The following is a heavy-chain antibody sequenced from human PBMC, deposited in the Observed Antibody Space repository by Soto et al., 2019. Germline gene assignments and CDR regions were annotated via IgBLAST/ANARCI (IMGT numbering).Heavy chain of an antibody. CDR1: GLTFSDSA. J-gene: IGHJ4*02. CDR2: IRNKANNYAT. Sequence: GRSRTLSCSASGLTFSDSAMHWVRQAPGKGLEWVGRIRNKANNYATAYAASVKGRFTISRDDSKNTAHLQMNSLETEDTAVYYCTASAYDTFLHFWAQGSLVTVSS. V-gene: IGHV3-73*01. CDR3: TASAYDTFLHF. D-gene: IGHD5-12*01.